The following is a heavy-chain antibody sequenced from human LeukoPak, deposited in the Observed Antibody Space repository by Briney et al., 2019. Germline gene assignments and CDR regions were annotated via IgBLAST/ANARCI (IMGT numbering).Heavy chain of an antibody. D-gene: IGHD2-15*01. CDR2: IKQNGSEK. J-gene: IGHJ4*02. V-gene: IGHV3-7*01. CDR3: ARQAAAYAHPYDY. Sequence: PGGPLRLSCAVSGFTFSSYWMIWLRQAPGKGLEGVANIKQNGSEKYYVYAVRRRFTISRDNAKNSLHEQMNSRGADATAVYYCARQAAAYAHPYDYWGQGTLVTASS. CDR1: GFTFSSYW.